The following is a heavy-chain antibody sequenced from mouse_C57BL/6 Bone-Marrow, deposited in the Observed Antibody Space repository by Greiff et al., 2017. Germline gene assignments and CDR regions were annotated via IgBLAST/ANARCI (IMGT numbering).Heavy chain of an antibody. Sequence: EVKLMESGGGLVQPGGSLKLSCAASGFTFSDYYMYWVRQTPEKRLEWVAYISNGGGSTYYPDTVKGRFTISRDNAKNTLYLQMSRLKSEDTAMYYCARYYYGDVWGTGTTVTVSS. CDR3: ARYYYGDV. CDR1: GFTFSDYY. D-gene: IGHD1-1*01. V-gene: IGHV5-12*01. CDR2: ISNGGGST. J-gene: IGHJ1*03.